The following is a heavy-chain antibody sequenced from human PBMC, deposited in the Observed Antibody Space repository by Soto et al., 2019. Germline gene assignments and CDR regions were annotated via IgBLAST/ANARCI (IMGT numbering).Heavy chain of an antibody. CDR2: IIPILGIA. CDR3: AGYGSGSYRSEYYYYGMDV. CDR1: GCTFSSYT. V-gene: IGHV1-69*02. Sequence: EASVKVSCKASGCTFSSYTISWVRQAPGQGLEWMGRIIPILGIANYAQKFQGRVTITADKSTSTAYMELSSLRSEDTAVYYCAGYGSGSYRSEYYYYGMDVWGQGTMVTVSS. D-gene: IGHD3-10*01. J-gene: IGHJ6*02.